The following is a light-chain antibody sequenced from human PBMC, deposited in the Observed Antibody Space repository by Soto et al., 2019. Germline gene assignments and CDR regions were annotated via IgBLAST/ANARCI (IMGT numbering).Light chain of an antibody. CDR3: QQFDRYPRT. CDR2: DAS. V-gene: IGKV1-13*02. J-gene: IGKJ1*01. CDR1: QGIISA. Sequence: AIQLTQSPSSLSASVGARVTITCRASQGIISALAWYQQQSGKAPKLLIYDASSLESGVPSRFSGSGSGTCFTLTISSLQPEDFATYDCQQFDRYPRTFGQGTKVETK.